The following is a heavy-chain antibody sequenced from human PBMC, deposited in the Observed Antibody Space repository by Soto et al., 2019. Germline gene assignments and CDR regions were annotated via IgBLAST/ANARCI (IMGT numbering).Heavy chain of an antibody. V-gene: IGHV3-73*02. CDR1: GFTFSGSA. J-gene: IGHJ4*02. D-gene: IGHD5-12*01. Sequence: EVQLVESGGGLVQPGGSLKLSCAASGFTFSGSAMHWVRQASGKGLEWVGRIRSKANSYATAYAASVKGRFTISRDDSKNTAYLQMNSLKTEDTAVYYCTSPVEMATISRWGQGTLVTVSS. CDR2: IRSKANSYAT. CDR3: TSPVEMATISR.